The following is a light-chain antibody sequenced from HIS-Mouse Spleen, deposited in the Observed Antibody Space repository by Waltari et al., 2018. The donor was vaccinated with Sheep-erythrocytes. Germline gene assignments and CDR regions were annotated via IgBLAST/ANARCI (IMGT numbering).Light chain of an antibody. CDR2: DVS. J-gene: IGLJ1*01. Sequence: QSALTQPRSVSGSPGQSVTISCTGTSSDVGGYNYVSWYQQHPGKAPKRMIYDVSKRPPGVPYRFSGSKSGNTTSLTISGLQAEDEADYYCCSYAGSYNHVFATGTKVTVL. CDR1: SSDVGGYNY. CDR3: CSYAGSYNHV. V-gene: IGLV2-11*01.